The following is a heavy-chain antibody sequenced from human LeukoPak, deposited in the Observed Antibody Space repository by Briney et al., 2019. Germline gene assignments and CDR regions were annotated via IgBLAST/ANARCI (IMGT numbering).Heavy chain of an antibody. J-gene: IGHJ4*02. CDR3: VRKGITILV. V-gene: IGHV3-30*02. D-gene: IGHD3-9*01. Sequence: GGSLRLSCAASGFTFRSYGIHWVRQAPGKGLEWVAFIRYDGSNKYYADSVKGRFTISRDNSKNTLYLQMNSLRDEDTAVYYCVRKGITILVWGQGTLLSVSS. CDR2: IRYDGSNK. CDR1: GFTFRSYG.